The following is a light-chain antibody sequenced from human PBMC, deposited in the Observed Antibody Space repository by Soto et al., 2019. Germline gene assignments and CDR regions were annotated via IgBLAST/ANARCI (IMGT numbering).Light chain of an antibody. CDR2: GVS. Sequence: QSVLTQPASVSGSPGQSITISCIGTSSDIGGYNYVSWYQQHPGKAPKLIIYGVSKRPSGVSDRFSGSKSGNTASLTISGLQAEDEADYYCDSYTSSSTYVFGTGNKLTVL. CDR3: DSYTSSSTYV. CDR1: SSDIGGYNY. J-gene: IGLJ1*01. V-gene: IGLV2-14*01.